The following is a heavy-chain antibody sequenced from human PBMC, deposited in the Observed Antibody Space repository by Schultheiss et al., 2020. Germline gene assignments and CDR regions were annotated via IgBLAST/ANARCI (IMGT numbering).Heavy chain of an antibody. CDR2: INSDGSST. Sequence: GGSLRLSCAASGFTFSSYDMHWVRQATGKGLEWVSRINSDGSSTSYADSVKGRFTISRDNAKNTLYLQMNSLRAEDTAVYYCAKGGYYYDSSGYYYDVWGQGTLVTVSS. CDR3: AKGGYYYDSSGYYYDV. V-gene: IGHV3-74*01. J-gene: IGHJ4*02. D-gene: IGHD3-22*01. CDR1: GFTFSSYD.